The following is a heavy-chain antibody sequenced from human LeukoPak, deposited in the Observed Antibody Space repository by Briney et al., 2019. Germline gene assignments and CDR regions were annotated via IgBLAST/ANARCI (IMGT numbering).Heavy chain of an antibody. D-gene: IGHD5-18*01. CDR3: ARDSYTAMVDY. J-gene: IGHJ4*02. CDR2: IWYDGSNK. V-gene: IGHV3-33*01. Sequence: PGGSLRLSCAASGFTFSSYGMHWVRQAPGKGLEWVAVIWYDGSNKYYADSVKGRFTISRDNSKNTLYLQMNSLRAEDTAVYYCARDSYTAMVDYWGQGTLVTVSS. CDR1: GFTFSSYG.